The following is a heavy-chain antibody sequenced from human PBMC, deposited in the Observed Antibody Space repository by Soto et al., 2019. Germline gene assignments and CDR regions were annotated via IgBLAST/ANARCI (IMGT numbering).Heavy chain of an antibody. Sequence: SETLSLTCAFSVGSFTSNNWWTWVRQPPGQGLEWIGEIYRTGSTNYNPSLKSRVTTSLDKSENQFSLKVTSLTAADTAVYYCASRDKGTSVEYWGQGTLFIVS. J-gene: IGHJ4*02. CDR2: IYRTGST. D-gene: IGHD1-7*01. V-gene: IGHV4-4*02. CDR1: VGSFTSNNW. CDR3: ASRDKGTSVEY.